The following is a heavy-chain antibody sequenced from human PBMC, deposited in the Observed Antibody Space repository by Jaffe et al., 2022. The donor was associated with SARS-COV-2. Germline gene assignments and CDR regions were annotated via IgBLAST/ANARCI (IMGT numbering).Heavy chain of an antibody. CDR2: IFSNDEK. Sequence: QVTLKESGPVLVKPTETLTLTCTVSGFSLSNARMGVSWIRQPPGKALEWLAHIFSNDEKSYSTSLKSRLTISKDTSKSQVVLTMTNMDPVDTATYYCARIRWELQHVLFDYWGQGTLVTVSS. D-gene: IGHD1-26*01. CDR3: ARIRWELQHVLFDY. J-gene: IGHJ4*02. CDR1: GFSLSNARMG. V-gene: IGHV2-26*01.